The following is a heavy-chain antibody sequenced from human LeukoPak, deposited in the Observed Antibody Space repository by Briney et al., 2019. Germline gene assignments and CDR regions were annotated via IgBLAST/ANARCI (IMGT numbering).Heavy chain of an antibody. J-gene: IGHJ6*02. Sequence: SGGSLRLSCAASGFTFSSYWMHWVRQGPGKGLVWVSRINSDGSSTSYADSVKGRFTISRDNAKNTLYLQMNSLRAEDTAVYYRARPVFGYYYYAMDVWGQGTTVTVSS. CDR2: INSDGSST. CDR1: GFTFSSYW. V-gene: IGHV3-74*01. D-gene: IGHD1-14*01. CDR3: ARPVFGYYYYAMDV.